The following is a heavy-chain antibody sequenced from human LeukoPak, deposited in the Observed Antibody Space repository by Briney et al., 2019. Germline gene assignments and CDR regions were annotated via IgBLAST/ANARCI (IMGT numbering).Heavy chain of an antibody. CDR1: GGTFSGYA. Sequence: EASVKVSCKGSGGTFSGYAISWVRQSAGQGLEWMGGFIPTLGTEKKGQKFQGRVTITADESTTTAYMELRSLTSHDTAVYYCVRGTYQLLRFGPIFYMDVWGKGTTITIS. J-gene: IGHJ6*03. CDR3: VRGTYQLLRFGPIFYMDV. D-gene: IGHD2-2*01. CDR2: FIPTLGTE. V-gene: IGHV1-69*13.